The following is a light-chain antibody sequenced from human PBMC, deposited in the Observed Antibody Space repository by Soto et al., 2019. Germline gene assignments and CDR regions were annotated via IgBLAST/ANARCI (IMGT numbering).Light chain of an antibody. J-gene: IGKJ1*01. CDR3: HQRQSWPRT. CDR2: QTS. V-gene: IGKV3-11*01. Sequence: EIMLTQSPATLSSFPGDRVTLSCRASQYINTRLAWYQHRPGQAPRLLIYQTSIRAAGIPARFSASGSGTDFTLTISDVQPEDFALYYCHQRQSWPRTFGQGTKVE. CDR1: QYINTR.